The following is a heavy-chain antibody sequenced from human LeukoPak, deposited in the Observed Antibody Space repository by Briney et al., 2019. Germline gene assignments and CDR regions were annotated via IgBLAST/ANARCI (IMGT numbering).Heavy chain of an antibody. J-gene: IGHJ4*02. CDR1: GLTFSSNG. V-gene: IGHV3-30*02. D-gene: IGHD3-10*01. CDR3: AISRGRWEILDY. Sequence: HPGGSLRLSCAASGLTFSSNGMHWVRQAPGRGLEWVAFILYDESNKYYADSVKGRFTISRDNSKNTVYLQMNSLRAEDTAVYYCAISRGRWEILDYWGQGTLVTVSS. CDR2: ILYDESNK.